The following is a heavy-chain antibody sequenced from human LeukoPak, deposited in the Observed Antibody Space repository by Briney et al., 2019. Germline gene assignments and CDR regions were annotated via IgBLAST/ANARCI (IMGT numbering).Heavy chain of an antibody. J-gene: IGHJ5*02. V-gene: IGHV1-2*02. CDR2: INPNSGGT. Sequence: ASVKVSCKASGYTFTGYYIHWVRQAPGQGLEWMGWINPNSGGTNYAQKFQGRVTMTRDTSISTAFMELSRLRSDDTAIYYCARESGLRGGGFDPWGQGTLVTVSS. D-gene: IGHD5-12*01. CDR3: ARESGLRGGGFDP. CDR1: GYTFTGYY.